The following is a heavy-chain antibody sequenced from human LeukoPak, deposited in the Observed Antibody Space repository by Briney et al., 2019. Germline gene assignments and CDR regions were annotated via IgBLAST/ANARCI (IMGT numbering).Heavy chain of an antibody. Sequence: SQTLSLTCTVSGGSISSGDYYWSWIRQPPGKGLEWIGYIYYSGSTYYNPSLKSRVTISVDTSKNQFSLKLTSVTAADTAVYYCARHVHGSGNYYMDVWGKGTTVTVSS. J-gene: IGHJ6*03. CDR1: GGSISSGDYY. D-gene: IGHD3-10*01. V-gene: IGHV4-30-4*08. CDR2: IYYSGST. CDR3: ARHVHGSGNYYMDV.